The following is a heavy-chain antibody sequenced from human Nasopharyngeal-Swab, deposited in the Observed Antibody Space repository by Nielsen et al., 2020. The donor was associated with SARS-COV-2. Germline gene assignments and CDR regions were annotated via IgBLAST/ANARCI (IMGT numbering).Heavy chain of an antibody. V-gene: IGHV3-9*01. CDR3: AKATSLYYYDSSGYRPWYCDY. CDR2: INWNGGRI. CDR1: GFTFDDYA. J-gene: IGHJ4*02. D-gene: IGHD3-22*01. Sequence: GGSLRLSCAASGFTFDDYAMNWVRQAQGKGLEWISGINWNGGRIGYADSVKGRFTISRDHAKKSLYLQMNSLRPEDTALYYCAKATSLYYYDSSGYRPWYCDYWGQGTLVTVSS.